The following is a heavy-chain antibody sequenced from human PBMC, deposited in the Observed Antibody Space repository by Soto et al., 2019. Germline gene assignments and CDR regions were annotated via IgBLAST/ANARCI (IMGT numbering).Heavy chain of an antibody. CDR3: ARHTPAISISDH. V-gene: IGHV4-39*01. D-gene: IGHD2-15*01. Sequence: SETLSLTCTVSGVSISGYYWSWIRQPPGKGLEWIGSIYYSGSTYYNPSLKSRVTISVDTSKNQFSLKLSSVTAADTAVYYCARHTPAISISDHWGQGTLVTVSS. J-gene: IGHJ4*02. CDR1: GVSISGYY. CDR2: IYYSGST.